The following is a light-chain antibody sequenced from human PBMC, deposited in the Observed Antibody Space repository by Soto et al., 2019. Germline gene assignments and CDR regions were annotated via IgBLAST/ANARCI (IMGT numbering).Light chain of an antibody. J-gene: IGKJ4*01. CDR3: QQYYSHPLT. Sequence: DIVMTQSPDSLAVSLGERATINCKSSQSVLYSSNSKNYLAWFQQKAGQPPKLLIYWASTRESGVSDRISGSGSGTDFTLTISSLQAEDVAVYYCQQYYSHPLTFGGGTKVDIK. CDR1: QSVLYSSNSKNY. CDR2: WAS. V-gene: IGKV4-1*01.